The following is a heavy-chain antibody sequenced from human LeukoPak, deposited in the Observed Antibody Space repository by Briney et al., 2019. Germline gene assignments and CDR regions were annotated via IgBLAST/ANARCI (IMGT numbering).Heavy chain of an antibody. CDR3: ARAGNSYATGYYFDY. D-gene: IGHD5-18*01. V-gene: IGHV4-59*01. J-gene: IGHJ4*02. CDR1: GGSISNYY. CDR2: IYYSGRT. Sequence: KPSETLSLTCTVSGGSISNYYWSWIRQPPGKGLEFIGYIYYSGRTDHNPSLKGRVTISVDTSKNQFSLKLSSVTAADTAMYYCARAGNSYATGYYFDYWGQGTLVTVS.